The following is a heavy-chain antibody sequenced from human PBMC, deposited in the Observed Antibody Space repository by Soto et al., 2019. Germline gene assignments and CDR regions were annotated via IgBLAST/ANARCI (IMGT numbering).Heavy chain of an antibody. Sequence: SVKVSCKASGFTFTSSAMQWVRQARGQRLEWIGWIVVGSGNTNYAQKFQERVNITRDMSTSTAYMELSSLRSEDTAVYYCAAGRSGYDFWSGRPNMDVWGKGTTVTVSS. V-gene: IGHV1-58*02. CDR3: AAGRSGYDFWSGRPNMDV. CDR1: GFTFTSSA. CDR2: IVVGSGNT. J-gene: IGHJ6*03. D-gene: IGHD3-3*01.